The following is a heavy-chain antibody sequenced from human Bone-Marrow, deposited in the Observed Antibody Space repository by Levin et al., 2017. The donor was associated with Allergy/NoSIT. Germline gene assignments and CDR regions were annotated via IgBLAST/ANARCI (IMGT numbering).Heavy chain of an antibody. CDR1: GFIFDDYT. J-gene: IGHJ3*02. V-gene: IGHV3-9*01. CDR2: ISWNSGDK. Sequence: GGSLRLSCAASGFIFDDYTMHWVRQAPGEGLEWVSGISWNSGDKLYADSVKGRFVISRDNAKNSLYLQMNNLRPEDTALYYCAKDIKIRSRNAFDIWGQGSMVTVSS. CDR3: AKDIKIRSRNAFDI. D-gene: IGHD3-10*01.